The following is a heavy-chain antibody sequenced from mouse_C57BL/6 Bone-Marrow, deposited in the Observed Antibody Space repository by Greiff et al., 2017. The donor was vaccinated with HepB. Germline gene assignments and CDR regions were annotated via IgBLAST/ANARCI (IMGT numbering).Heavy chain of an antibody. CDR2: IHPNSGST. D-gene: IGHD2-13*01. Sequence: QVQLQQSGAELVKPGASVKLSCKASGYTFTSYWMHWVKQRPGQGLEWIGMIHPNSGSTNYNEKFKSKATLTVDKSSSTAYMQLSSLTSEDSAVDDCARSVDGDYPGWGQGTLVTVSA. CDR1: GYTFTSYW. CDR3: ARSVDGDYPG. V-gene: IGHV1-64*01. J-gene: IGHJ3*01.